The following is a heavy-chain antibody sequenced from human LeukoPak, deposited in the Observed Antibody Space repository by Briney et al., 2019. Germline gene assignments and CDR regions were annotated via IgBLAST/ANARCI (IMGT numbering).Heavy chain of an antibody. CDR2: ISGSGGST. J-gene: IGHJ6*03. CDR1: GFTFSSYA. D-gene: IGHD3-3*01. CDR3: AKGIFGVVAHYYMDV. Sequence: GGSLRLSCAASGFTFSSYAMSWVRQAPGKGLEWVSAISGSGGSTYYADSVKGRFTISRDNSKNTLYLQMNSLRAEDTAVYYCAKGIFGVVAHYYMDVWGKGTTVTVSS. V-gene: IGHV3-23*01.